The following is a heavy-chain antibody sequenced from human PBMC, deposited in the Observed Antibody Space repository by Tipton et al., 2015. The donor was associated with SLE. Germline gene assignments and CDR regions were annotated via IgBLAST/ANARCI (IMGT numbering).Heavy chain of an antibody. CDR2: IYSGGST. CDR1: GFTFSTYS. J-gene: IGHJ4*02. D-gene: IGHD1-14*01. V-gene: IGHV3-NL1*01. CDR3: AKGDRYFDY. Sequence: GSLRLSCAASGFTFSTYSMNWVRQAPGKGLEWVSVIYSGGSTYYADSVKGRFTISRDNSENTLYLQMNSLRAEDTAVYYCAKGDRYFDYWGRGTLVTVSS.